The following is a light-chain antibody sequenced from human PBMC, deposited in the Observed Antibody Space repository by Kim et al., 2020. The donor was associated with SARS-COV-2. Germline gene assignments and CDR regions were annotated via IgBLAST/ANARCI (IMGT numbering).Light chain of an antibody. J-gene: IGKJ1*01. CDR1: QSISNW. Sequence: DIQMTQSPSTLSASVGDRVTITCRASQSISNWLAWYQQKPGEAPKLLIYKASNLESGVPSRFSGSGSGTEFTLTISSLQPDDFATYYCQQYNSYWTFGQGTKVDIK. CDR3: QQYNSYWT. V-gene: IGKV1-5*03. CDR2: KAS.